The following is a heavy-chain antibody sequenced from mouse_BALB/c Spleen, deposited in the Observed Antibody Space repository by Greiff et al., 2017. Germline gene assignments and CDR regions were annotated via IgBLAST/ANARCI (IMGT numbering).Heavy chain of an antibody. V-gene: IGHV1-55*01. CDR2: IYPGSGST. CDR3: ARGNGFDY. Sequence: VQLQQPGAELVKPGTSVKLSCKASGYNFTSYWINWVKLRPGQGLEWIGDIYPGSGSTNYNEKFKSKATLTVDTSSSTAYMQLSSLASEDSALYYCARGNGFDYWGQGTTLTVSS. CDR1: GYNFTSYW. J-gene: IGHJ2*01.